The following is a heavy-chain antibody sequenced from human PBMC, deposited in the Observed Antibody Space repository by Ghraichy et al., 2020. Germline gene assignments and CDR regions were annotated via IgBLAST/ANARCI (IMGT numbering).Heavy chain of an antibody. CDR1: GFTFSSYA. CDR3: AKDGPGFDVWGSYLPWY. Sequence: GGSLRLSCAASGFTFSSYAMSWVRQAPGKGLEWVSAISGSGGSTYYADSVKGRFTISRDNSKNTLYLQMNSLRAEDTAVYYCAKDGPGFDVWGSYLPWYWGQGTLVTVSS. CDR2: ISGSGGST. V-gene: IGHV3-23*01. J-gene: IGHJ4*02. D-gene: IGHD3-16*02.